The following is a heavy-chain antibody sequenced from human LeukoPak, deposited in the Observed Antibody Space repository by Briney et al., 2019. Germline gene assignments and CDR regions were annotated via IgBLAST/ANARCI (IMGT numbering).Heavy chain of an antibody. V-gene: IGHV3-66*02. J-gene: IGHJ4*02. CDR2: IYSGGST. D-gene: IGHD6-19*01. CDR1: GFTVSKNY. CDR3: AVAVAGKPFDY. Sequence: GGSLRLSCTASGFTVSKNYMSWVRQAPGKGLEWVSVIYSGGSTYYADSVKGRFTISRNNSKNTLYLQMNSLRAEDTAVYYCAVAVAGKPFDYWGQGTLVTVSS.